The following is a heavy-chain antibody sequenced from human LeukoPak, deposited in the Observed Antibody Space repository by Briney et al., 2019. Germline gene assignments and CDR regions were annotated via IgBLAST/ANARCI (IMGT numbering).Heavy chain of an antibody. CDR3: ASSLYYYDSSGYYTVGAFDI. Sequence: SETLSLTCAVSGGSISSGGYSWSWIRQPPGKGLEWIGYIYHSGSTYCNPSLKSRVTISVDSSKNQFSLKLSSVTAADTAVYYCASSLYYYDSSGYYTVGAFDIWGQGTMVTVSS. V-gene: IGHV4-30-2*01. D-gene: IGHD3-22*01. J-gene: IGHJ3*02. CDR2: IYHSGST. CDR1: GGSISSGGYS.